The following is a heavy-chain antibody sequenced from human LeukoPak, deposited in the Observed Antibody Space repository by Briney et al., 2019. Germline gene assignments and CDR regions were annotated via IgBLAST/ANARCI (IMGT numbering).Heavy chain of an antibody. CDR1: GFTFSSYA. V-gene: IGHV3-23*01. Sequence: GGSLRLSCAASGFTFSSYAMSWVRQAPGKGLEWVSTISVSGSSTCYADSVKGRFTISRDNSKNTLYLQMNSLRAEDTAIYYCAKQGYGDAFDIWGQGTMVTVSS. CDR3: AKQGYGDAFDI. J-gene: IGHJ3*02. CDR2: ISVSGSST. D-gene: IGHD5-12*01.